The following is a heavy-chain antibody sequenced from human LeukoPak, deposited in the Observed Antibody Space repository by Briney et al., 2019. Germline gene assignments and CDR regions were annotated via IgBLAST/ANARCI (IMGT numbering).Heavy chain of an antibody. J-gene: IGHJ4*02. CDR3: ASSRGFWGGLDF. D-gene: IGHD2-2*01. CDR1: GYTFTGFY. CDR2: INPNSGGT. Sequence: GASVKVSCKASGYTFTGFYMHWVRQAPGQGLEWMGWINPNSGGTNYAQKFQGRVTMTTDTSISTAYMDLSRLTSDDTAVYYCASSRGFWGGLDFWGQGALVTVSS. V-gene: IGHV1-2*02.